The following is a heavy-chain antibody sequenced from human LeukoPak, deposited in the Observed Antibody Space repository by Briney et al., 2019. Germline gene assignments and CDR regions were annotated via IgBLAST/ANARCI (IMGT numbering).Heavy chain of an antibody. J-gene: IGHJ4*02. CDR2: IWYDGSNK. V-gene: IGHV3-33*06. CDR1: GFTFSSYG. D-gene: IGHD2-21*01. Sequence: GGSLRLSCAASGFTFSSYGMHCVRQAPGKGLEWVAVIWYDGSNKYYADSVKGRFTISRDNSKNTLYLQMNSLRAEDTAVYYCAKSLGDGVNGNYYFDYWGQGTLVTVSS. CDR3: AKSLGDGVNGNYYFDY.